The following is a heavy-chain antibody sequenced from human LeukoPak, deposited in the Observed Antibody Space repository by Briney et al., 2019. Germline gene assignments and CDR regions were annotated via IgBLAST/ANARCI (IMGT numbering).Heavy chain of an antibody. J-gene: IGHJ5*02. CDR3: ARGYYDFWSGYSNWFDP. CDR1: GGSFTGYY. CDR2: INHSGST. V-gene: IGHV4-34*01. Sequence: PSETLSLTCGVHGGSFTGYYWSWIRQPPGKGLEWIGEINHSGSTNYNPSLKSRVTISVDTSKNQFSLKLSSVTAADTAVYYCARGYYDFWSGYSNWFDPWGQGTLVTVSS. D-gene: IGHD3-3*01.